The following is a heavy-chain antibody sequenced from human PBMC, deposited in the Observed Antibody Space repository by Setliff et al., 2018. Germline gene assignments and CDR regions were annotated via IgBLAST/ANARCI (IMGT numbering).Heavy chain of an antibody. CDR2: ISWNSGSNK. CDR3: ARDMRVPRLWFGELLQTPLYYYYGMDV. J-gene: IGHJ6*02. V-gene: IGHV3-9*01. Sequence: LSLSCAASGFTFGDYAMHWVRQAPGKGLEWVSGISWNSGSNKYYADSVKGRFTISRDNSKNTLYLQMNSLRAEDTAVYYCARDMRVPRLWFGELLQTPLYYYYGMDVWGQGTTVTVSS. CDR1: GFTFGDYA. D-gene: IGHD3-10*01.